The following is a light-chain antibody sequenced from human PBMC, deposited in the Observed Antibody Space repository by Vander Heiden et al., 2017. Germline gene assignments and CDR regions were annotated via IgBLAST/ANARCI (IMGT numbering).Light chain of an antibody. Sequence: DIVMTQSPDSLAVSLGERATINCKSSRSVLYSSNNKNYLAWYQQKPGQPPKLLIYWASTRESGVPDRFSGSGSGTDFTLTISSLQAEDVAVYYCQQYDSIPSTFGQGTKVEIK. CDR2: WAS. CDR1: RSVLYSSNNKNY. J-gene: IGKJ2*01. V-gene: IGKV4-1*01. CDR3: QQYDSIPST.